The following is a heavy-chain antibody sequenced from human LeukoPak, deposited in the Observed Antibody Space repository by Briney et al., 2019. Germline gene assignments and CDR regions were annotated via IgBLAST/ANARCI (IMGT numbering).Heavy chain of an antibody. J-gene: IGHJ4*02. CDR2: MNPNSGNT. V-gene: IGHV1-8*02. CDR3: ARSTMVRGVIITKFDY. Sequence: ASVKVSCKASGYSFISYGINWVRQATGQGLEWMGWMNPNSGNTGYAQKFQGRVTMTRNTSISTAYMELSSLRSEDTAVYYCARSTMVRGVIITKFDYWGQGTLVTVSS. CDR1: GYSFISYG. D-gene: IGHD3-10*01.